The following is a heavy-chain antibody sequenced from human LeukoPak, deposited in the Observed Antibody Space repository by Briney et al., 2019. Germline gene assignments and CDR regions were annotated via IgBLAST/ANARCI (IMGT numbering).Heavy chain of an antibody. J-gene: IGHJ3*02. Sequence: GRSLRLSCAASGFIFSSYGMHWVRQAPGKGLEWVALIWYDGSKSHHADSVKGRFTISRDNSKNTLYLEVNSLRAEDTAVYYCASMTTVTLDDAFDIWGQGTMVTVSS. CDR3: ASMTTVTLDDAFDI. CDR2: IWYDGSKS. CDR1: GFIFSSYG. D-gene: IGHD4-17*01. V-gene: IGHV3-33*01.